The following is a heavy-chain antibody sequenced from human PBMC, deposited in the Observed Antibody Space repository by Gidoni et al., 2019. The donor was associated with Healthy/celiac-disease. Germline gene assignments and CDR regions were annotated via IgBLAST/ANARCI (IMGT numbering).Heavy chain of an antibody. D-gene: IGHD1-7*01. V-gene: IGHV3-33*01. CDR3: ARRTTYYFDY. Sequence: QVQLVESGGGVVQPGRSLRLSCAASGFTFSSYGMHWVRQAPGKGLEWVAVIWYDGSNKYYADSVKGRFTISRDNSKNTLYLQMNSLRAEDTAVYYCARRTTYYFDYWGQGTLVTVSS. CDR2: IWYDGSNK. J-gene: IGHJ4*02. CDR1: GFTFSSYG.